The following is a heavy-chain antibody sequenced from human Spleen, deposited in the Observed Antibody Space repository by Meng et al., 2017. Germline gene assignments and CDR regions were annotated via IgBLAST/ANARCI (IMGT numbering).Heavy chain of an antibody. V-gene: IGHV4-34*01. CDR2: INHSGST. CDR3: ASHCTSTSCYYYYGMDV. J-gene: IGHJ6*02. Sequence: SETLSLTCAVYGGSFSGYYWSWIRQPPGKGLEWIGEINHSGSTNYNPSLKSRVTISVDTSKNQFSLKLSSVTAADTAVYYCASHCTSTSCYYYYGMDVWGQGTTVTVSS. CDR1: GGSFSGYY. D-gene: IGHD2-2*01.